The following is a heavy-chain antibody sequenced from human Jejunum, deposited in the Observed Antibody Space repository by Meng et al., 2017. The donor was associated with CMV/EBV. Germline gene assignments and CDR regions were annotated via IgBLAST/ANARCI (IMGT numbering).Heavy chain of an antibody. CDR1: GFSFRGYG. CDR2: ITASSSHT. CDR3: ARRPTSG. D-gene: IGHD3-10*01. J-gene: IGHJ4*02. V-gene: IGHV3-21*01. Sequence: LRPSCAASGFSFRGYGMSWFRQAPGKGLEWVSSITASSSHTYYADSLKGRFTVSRDDAKSSLFLQMDSLRAEDTAMYYCARRPTSGWGQGTLVTVSS.